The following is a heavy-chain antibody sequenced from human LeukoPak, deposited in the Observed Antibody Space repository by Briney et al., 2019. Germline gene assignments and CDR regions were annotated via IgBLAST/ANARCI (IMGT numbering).Heavy chain of an antibody. J-gene: IGHJ6*03. CDR2: IYYSGST. CDR3: ARVKDPGGYYYYYYMDV. Sequence: SETLSLTCTVSGGSINSGRYYWSWIRQPPGKGLEWIGYIYYSGSTNYNPSLKSRVAISVDTSKNQFSLKLTSVTAADTAVYYCARVKDPGGYYYYYYMDVWGKGTTVTVSS. D-gene: IGHD3-16*01. CDR1: GGSINSGRYY. V-gene: IGHV4-61*01.